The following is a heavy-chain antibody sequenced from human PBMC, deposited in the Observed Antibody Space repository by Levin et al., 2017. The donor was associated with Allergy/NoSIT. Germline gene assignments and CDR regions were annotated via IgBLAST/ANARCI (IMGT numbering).Heavy chain of an antibody. D-gene: IGHD2-21*01. Sequence: PGGSLRLSCAASGFTFTDYGFNWVRQAPGKGLEWVSSIITYTGNTAYSGSVKGRVTISTDNARNSVYLQMNSLRVEDTAVYYCARERGVVADFRHFDYWGQGTLVAISS. CDR1: GFTFTDYG. J-gene: IGHJ4*02. CDR2: IITYTGNT. V-gene: IGHV3-21*01. CDR3: ARERGVVADFRHFDY.